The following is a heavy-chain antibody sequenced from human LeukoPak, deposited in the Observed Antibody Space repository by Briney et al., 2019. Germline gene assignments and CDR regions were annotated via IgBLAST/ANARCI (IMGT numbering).Heavy chain of an antibody. V-gene: IGHV1-69*05. CDR3: AREGRQWLVRGYAFDI. CDR2: IIPIFGTA. Sequence: ASAKVSCKASGGTFSSYAISWVRQAPGQGLEWMGRIIPIFGTANYAQKFQGRVTITTDESTSTAYMELSSLRSEDTAVYYCAREGRQWLVRGYAFDIWGQGTMVTVSS. D-gene: IGHD6-19*01. CDR1: GGTFSSYA. J-gene: IGHJ3*02.